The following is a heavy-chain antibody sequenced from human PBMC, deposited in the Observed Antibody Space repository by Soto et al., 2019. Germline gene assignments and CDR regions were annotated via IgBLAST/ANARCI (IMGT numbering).Heavy chain of an antibody. CDR2: MNAGNGNT. J-gene: IGHJ6*03. CDR3: ARVESDYYYYYYMDV. CDR1: GYTFTSYA. V-gene: IGHV1-3*01. Sequence: ASVKVSCKASGYTFTSYAMHWVRQAPGQRLEWMGWMNAGNGNTKYSQKFQGRVTITRDTSASTAYMELSSLRSEDTAVYYCARVESDYYYYYYMDVWGKGTTVTVSS. D-gene: IGHD3-3*01.